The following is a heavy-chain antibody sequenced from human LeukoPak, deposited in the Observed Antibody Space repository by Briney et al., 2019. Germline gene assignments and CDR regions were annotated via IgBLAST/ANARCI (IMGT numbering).Heavy chain of an antibody. CDR1: GFTFSSYA. J-gene: IGHJ4*02. Sequence: GGSLRLSCAASGFTFSSYAMSWVRQAPGKGLEWVSYISSSSRTIYYADSVKGRFTISRDNAKNSLYLQMNSLRAEDTAVYYCARDYGGRDSGSYPIDYWGQGTLVTVSS. CDR2: ISSSSRTI. D-gene: IGHD1-26*01. V-gene: IGHV3-48*04. CDR3: ARDYGGRDSGSYPIDY.